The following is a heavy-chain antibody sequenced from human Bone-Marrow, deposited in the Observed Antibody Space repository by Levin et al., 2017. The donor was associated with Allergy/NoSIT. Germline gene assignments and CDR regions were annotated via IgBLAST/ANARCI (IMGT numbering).Heavy chain of an antibody. CDR2: ISSSGSTI. J-gene: IGHJ6*02. V-gene: IGHV3-11*01. D-gene: IGHD5-12*01. Sequence: GGSLRLSCTTSGFTFSDYYMSWVRQAPGKGPEWLSYISSSGSTISYADHLEGRFTISRDNGRNTVYLQMNNLRLDDTAKYFCTKDINRISVGYRVVGYYYALDVWGQGTTVSVSS. CDR3: TKDINRISVGYRVVGYYYALDV. CDR1: GFTFSDYY.